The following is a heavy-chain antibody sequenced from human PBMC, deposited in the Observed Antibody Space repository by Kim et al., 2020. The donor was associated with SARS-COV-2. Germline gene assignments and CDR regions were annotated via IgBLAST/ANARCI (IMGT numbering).Heavy chain of an antibody. D-gene: IGHD3-10*01. CDR3: ARERLRGVVGSYRSFDY. CDR2: MSGTNNYI. V-gene: IGHV3-21*01. CDR1: EFTFSAYS. Sequence: GGSLRLSCAASEFTFSAYSMNWFRQAPGKGLEWLSSMSGTNNYIYYADSVKGRFFISRHNAKNSLYLQMNSLRAEDTAVYYCARERLRGVVGSYRSFDYWGQGALVTVSS. J-gene: IGHJ4*02.